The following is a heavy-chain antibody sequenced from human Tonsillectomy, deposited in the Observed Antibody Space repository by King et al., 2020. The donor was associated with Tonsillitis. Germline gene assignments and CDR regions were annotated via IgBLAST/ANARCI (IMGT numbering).Heavy chain of an antibody. Sequence: VQLVESGGGLVQPGRSLRLSCAASGFTFDDYAMHWVRHAPGKGLEWVSGITWNSGSIGYGDSVKGRFTISRDNAKNSLYLQMNSLRPEDTALYYCAKDERRTNGYYGFDYWGQGTLVTVSS. D-gene: IGHD3-22*01. CDR1: GFTFDDYA. V-gene: IGHV3-9*01. J-gene: IGHJ4*02. CDR2: ITWNSGSI. CDR3: AKDERRTNGYYGFDY.